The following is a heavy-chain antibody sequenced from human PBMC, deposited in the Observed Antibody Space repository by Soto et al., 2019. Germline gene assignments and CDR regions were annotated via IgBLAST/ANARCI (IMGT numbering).Heavy chain of an antibody. J-gene: IGHJ4*01. CDR3: ARVQSGSSWGYYFDS. D-gene: IGHD6-13*01. CDR1: GYTFASYA. V-gene: IGHV1-3*01. CDR2: INADNGDT. Sequence: ASLKVSCKASGYTFASYAIHWLRHAPGQGLEWMGWINADNGDTKHSQKFQGRVTITRDTSASTAYMELSSMRSEDTAVYYCARVQSGSSWGYYFDSWG.